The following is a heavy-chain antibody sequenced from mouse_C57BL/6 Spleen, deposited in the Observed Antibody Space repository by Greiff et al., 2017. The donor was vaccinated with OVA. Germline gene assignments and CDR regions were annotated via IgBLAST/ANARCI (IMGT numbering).Heavy chain of an antibody. Sequence: QVQLKQSGAELVKPGASVKLSCKASGYTFTEYTIHWVKQRSGQGLEWIGWFYPGSGSIKYNEKFKDKATLTADKSSSTVYMELSRLTSEDSAVYFCARHEGDYYGNLDAMDYWGQGTSVTVSS. D-gene: IGHD2-1*01. CDR2: FYPGSGSI. CDR3: ARHEGDYYGNLDAMDY. V-gene: IGHV1-62-2*01. J-gene: IGHJ4*01. CDR1: GYTFTEYT.